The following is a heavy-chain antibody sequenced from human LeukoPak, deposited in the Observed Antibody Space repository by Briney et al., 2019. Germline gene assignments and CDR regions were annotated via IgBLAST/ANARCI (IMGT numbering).Heavy chain of an antibody. Sequence: ASVKVSCKASGYTFTSYAMNWVRQAPGQGLEWMGWINTNTGNPTYAQGFTGRFVFSMDTSVSTAYLQISSLKAEDTAVYYCAKERREYSSSWYIDYWGQGTLVTVSS. D-gene: IGHD6-13*01. CDR3: AKERREYSSSWYIDY. J-gene: IGHJ4*02. CDR2: INTNTGNP. CDR1: GYTFTSYA. V-gene: IGHV7-4-1*02.